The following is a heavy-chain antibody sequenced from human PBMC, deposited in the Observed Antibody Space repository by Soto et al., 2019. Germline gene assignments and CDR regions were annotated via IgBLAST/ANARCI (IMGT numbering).Heavy chain of an antibody. CDR1: GFTFSDYF. Sequence: ELQLVDSGGALVQPGESLRLSCAASGFTFSDYFMTWVRQAPGKGLEWVATIKQDGNERYYVDSVKGRFTISRDNAKLSLYLPMSALRAAHTAVYYCALGHSLGCWGPGTLVYASS. V-gene: IGHV3-7*01. J-gene: IGHJ4*02. CDR3: ALGHSLGC. D-gene: IGHD6-13*01. CDR2: IKQDGNER.